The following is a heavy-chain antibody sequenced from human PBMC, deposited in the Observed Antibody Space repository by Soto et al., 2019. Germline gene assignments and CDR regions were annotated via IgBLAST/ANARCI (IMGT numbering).Heavy chain of an antibody. J-gene: IGHJ6*02. Sequence: GGSLRLSCAASGFTFSSYAMHWVRQAPGKGLEYVSAISSNGGSTYYADSVKGRFTISRDNSKNTLYLQMGSLRAEDMAVYYCARDGGYSSGFYGMDVWGQGTTVTVSS. CDR2: ISSNGGST. V-gene: IGHV3-64*02. CDR3: ARDGGYSSGFYGMDV. D-gene: IGHD6-19*01. CDR1: GFTFSSYA.